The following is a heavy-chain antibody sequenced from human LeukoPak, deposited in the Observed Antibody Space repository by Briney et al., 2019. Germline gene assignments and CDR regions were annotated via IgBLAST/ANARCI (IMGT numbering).Heavy chain of an antibody. CDR2: INSDGSTT. Sequence: GGSLRLSCAASGFTFSGYWMQWVRQAPGKGLVWVSRINSDGSTTTYADSVKGRFTISRDNSKSTLCLQMNSLRAEDTAVYYCAKQLGYCSDGSCYFPYWGQGTQVTVSS. V-gene: IGHV3-74*01. D-gene: IGHD2-15*01. CDR1: GFTFSGYW. CDR3: AKQLGYCSDGSCYFPY. J-gene: IGHJ4*02.